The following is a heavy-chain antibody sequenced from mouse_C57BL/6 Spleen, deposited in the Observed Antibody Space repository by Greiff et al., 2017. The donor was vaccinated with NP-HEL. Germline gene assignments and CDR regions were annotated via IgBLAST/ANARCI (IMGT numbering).Heavy chain of an antibody. J-gene: IGHJ2*01. Sequence: QVQLQQPGAELVMPGASVKLSCKASGYTFTSYWMHWVKQRPGQGLEWIGEIDPSDSYTNYNQKFKGKSTLTVDKSSSTAYMQLSSLTSEDSAVYYCARYYGSKRGYYFDYWGQGTTLTVSS. CDR2: IDPSDSYT. V-gene: IGHV1-69*01. CDR3: ARYYGSKRGYYFDY. D-gene: IGHD1-1*01. CDR1: GYTFTSYW.